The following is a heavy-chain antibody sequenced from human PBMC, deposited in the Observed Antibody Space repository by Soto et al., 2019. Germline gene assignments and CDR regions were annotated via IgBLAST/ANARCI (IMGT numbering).Heavy chain of an antibody. CDR3: ARWWFGEFFDY. CDR1: GGSISSGDYY. CDR2: IYYSGST. D-gene: IGHD3-10*01. Sequence: SETLSLTCTVSGGSISSGDYYWSWIRQPPGKGLEWIGYIYYSGSTYYIPSLKSRVTISVDTSKNQFSLKLSSVTAADTAVYYCARWWFGEFFDYWGQGTLVTVSS. J-gene: IGHJ4*02. V-gene: IGHV4-30-4*01.